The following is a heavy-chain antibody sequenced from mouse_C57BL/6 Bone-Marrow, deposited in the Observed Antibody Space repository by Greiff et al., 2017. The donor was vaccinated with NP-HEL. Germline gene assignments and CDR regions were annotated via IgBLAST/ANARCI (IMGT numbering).Heavy chain of an antibody. Sequence: VQLQQSGAELVKPGASVKLSCKASGYTFTEYTIHWVKQRSGQGLEWIGWFYPGSGSIKYNEKFKDKATLTADKSSSTVYMDLSRVTSEDSAVYFCARDGDYFGSSYGYFDVWGTGTTVTVSS. D-gene: IGHD1-1*01. CDR1: GYTFTEYT. V-gene: IGHV1-62-2*01. CDR2: FYPGSGSI. CDR3: ARDGDYFGSSYGYFDV. J-gene: IGHJ1*03.